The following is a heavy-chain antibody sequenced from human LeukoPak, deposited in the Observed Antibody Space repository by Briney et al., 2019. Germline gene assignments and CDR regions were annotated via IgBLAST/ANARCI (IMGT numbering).Heavy chain of an antibody. CDR2: ITSSGDDI. D-gene: IGHD5-12*01. CDR3: ASDIVATSGDF. CDR1: GFTFSDYY. V-gene: IGHV3-11*01. Sequence: AGGSLRLSCAASGFTFSDYYMSWIRQAPGKGLEWVAYITSSGDDIYYADSVKGRFTISRDNAKNALFLRMSSLRVEDTATYYCASDIVATSGDFWGQGTLVSVSS. J-gene: IGHJ4*02.